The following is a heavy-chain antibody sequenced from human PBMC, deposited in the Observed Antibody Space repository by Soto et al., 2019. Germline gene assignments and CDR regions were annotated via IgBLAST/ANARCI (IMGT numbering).Heavy chain of an antibody. Sequence: SETLSLTCTVSGGSIISSSYYWVWIRQPPGKGLEWIGSIYYSGSTYYNPSLKSRVTISVDTSKNQFSLKLSSVTAADTAVYYCARLLRYFDWLPNDYWGQGTLVTVSS. V-gene: IGHV4-39*01. D-gene: IGHD3-9*01. CDR3: ARLLRYFDWLPNDY. J-gene: IGHJ4*02. CDR1: GGSIISSSYY. CDR2: IYYSGST.